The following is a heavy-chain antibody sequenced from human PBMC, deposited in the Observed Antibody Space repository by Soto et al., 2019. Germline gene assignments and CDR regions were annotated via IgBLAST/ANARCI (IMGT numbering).Heavy chain of an antibody. J-gene: IGHJ4*02. CDR1: GFTFNRHW. CDR3: VSTGCNPPDY. CDR2: RKEDGSAK. V-gene: IGHV3-7*01. Sequence: EVQLVESGGGLVQPGGSLRLSCAVSGFTFNRHWMSWVRQTPGKGLEWVASRKEDGSAKAYVDSVKGRFTISRDNAKNSLFLQMNSVRVVDTAVYYCVSTGCNPPDYWGQGTLVTVSS. D-gene: IGHD4-4*01.